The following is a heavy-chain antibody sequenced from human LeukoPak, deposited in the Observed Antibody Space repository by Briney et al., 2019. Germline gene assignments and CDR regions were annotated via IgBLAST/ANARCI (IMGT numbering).Heavy chain of an antibody. V-gene: IGHV3-9*01. J-gene: IGHJ6*02. CDR2: ISWNGGGT. Sequence: GGSLRLSCAATGFTFKDYGMHWVRQPPGKGLEWVSSISWNGGGTDYADSVKGRFTISRDNAKNSLYLQLSSLRPEDTALYYCAKHMSATNTYSFFGLDVWGQGTTVTVSS. D-gene: IGHD1-26*01. CDR1: GFTFKDYG. CDR3: AKHMSATNTYSFFGLDV.